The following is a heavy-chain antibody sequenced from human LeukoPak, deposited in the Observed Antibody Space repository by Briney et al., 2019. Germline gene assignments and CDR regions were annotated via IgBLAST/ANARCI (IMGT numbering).Heavy chain of an antibody. D-gene: IGHD3-22*01. Sequence: GGSLRLSCAASGFTFSNYAMTWVRLAPGKGLEWVSAITGNTANTYYADSVKGRFTISRDNSKNTVYLQMNSLRVEDTAVYYCAKRYVSSNYYQCLGERGQGTLVTVSS. J-gene: IGHJ4*02. V-gene: IGHV3-23*01. CDR3: AKRYVSSNYYQCLGE. CDR2: ITGNTANT. CDR1: GFTFSNYA.